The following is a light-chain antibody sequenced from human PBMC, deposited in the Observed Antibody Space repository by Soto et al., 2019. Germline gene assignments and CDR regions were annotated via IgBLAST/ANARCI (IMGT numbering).Light chain of an antibody. CDR1: QSVSSSY. J-gene: IGKJ1*01. CDR3: QQFGSSSWT. V-gene: IGKV3-20*01. Sequence: ESVLTQSPGTLSLSPGEKATLSCRASQSVSSSYLAWYQQKPGQAPRLLIYGASSRATGIPDRFSGSGSGTDFPLTVSRLEPEDLAVYYCQQFGSSSWTFGQGTKV. CDR2: GAS.